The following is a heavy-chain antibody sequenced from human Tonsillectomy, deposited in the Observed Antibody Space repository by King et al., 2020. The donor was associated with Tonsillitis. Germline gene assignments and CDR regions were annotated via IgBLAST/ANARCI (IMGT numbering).Heavy chain of an antibody. J-gene: IGHJ6*02. CDR1: GFIFSSYW. Sequence: VQLVQSGGGLVQPGGSLRLSCAASGFIFSSYWMTWVRQAPGKGLEWVANIKPDGSEKYYVGSVKGRFTISRDNAKNSLFLQMSALRAVDTAVYYWAGDSGYYDVWSGHYTNYYQGMDVWGQGTTVTVSS. CDR3: AGDSGYYDVWSGHYTNYYQGMDV. D-gene: IGHD3-3*01. CDR2: IKPDGSEK. V-gene: IGHV3-7*01.